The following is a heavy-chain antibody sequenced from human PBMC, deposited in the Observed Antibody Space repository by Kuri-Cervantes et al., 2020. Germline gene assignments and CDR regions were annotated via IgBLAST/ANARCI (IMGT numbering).Heavy chain of an antibody. V-gene: IGHV4-4*02. CDR3: ARVSGPRRYSSGYYYYYYGMDL. CDR1: GGSISSSNW. CDR2: IYHSGST. D-gene: IGHD3-22*01. Sequence: GSLRLSCAVSGGSISSSNWWSWVRQPPGKGLEWIGEIYHSGSTNYNPSLKSRVTISVDTSKNQFSLKLSSVTAADTAVYYCARVSGPRRYSSGYYYYYYGMDLWGQGTTVTVSS. J-gene: IGHJ6*02.